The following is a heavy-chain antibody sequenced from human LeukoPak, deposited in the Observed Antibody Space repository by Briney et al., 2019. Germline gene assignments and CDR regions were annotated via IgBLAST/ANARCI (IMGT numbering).Heavy chain of an antibody. CDR1: GFTFSSYS. V-gene: IGHV3-21*01. CDR3: ARDKGMTTVTPGGYYGMDV. J-gene: IGHJ6*02. Sequence: GGSLRLSCAASGFTFSSYSMNWVRQAPGKGLEWVSSISSSSSYIYYADSVKGRFTISRDNAKNSLYLQMNSLRAEDTAVYYCARDKGMTTVTPGGYYGMDVWGQGTTVTVSS. D-gene: IGHD4-17*01. CDR2: ISSSSSYI.